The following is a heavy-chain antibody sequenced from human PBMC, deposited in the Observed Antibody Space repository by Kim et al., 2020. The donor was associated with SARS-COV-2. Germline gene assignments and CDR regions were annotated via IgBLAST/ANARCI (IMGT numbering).Heavy chain of an antibody. Sequence: SDPRYSPSFQGHVTSSADKSISTAYLQWSSLKASDTAMYYCARLGAGMDVWGQGTTVTVSS. CDR2: SDP. V-gene: IGHV5-51*01. J-gene: IGHJ6*02. CDR3: ARLGAGMDV.